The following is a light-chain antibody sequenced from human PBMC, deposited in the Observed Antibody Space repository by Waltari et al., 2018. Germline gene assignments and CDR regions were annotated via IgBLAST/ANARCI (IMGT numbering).Light chain of an antibody. CDR2: GAS. Sequence: DILMTQSPSSLSASAGDSVAITCRASRDIRSDLNWYQQKPGKAPHLLIYGASTLQSGVPSRFSGSGSGTDFTLIISSLQPEDFATYYCQQSFSTPQYTFGQGTKVEIK. J-gene: IGKJ2*01. CDR1: RDIRSD. V-gene: IGKV1-39*01. CDR3: QQSFSTPQYT.